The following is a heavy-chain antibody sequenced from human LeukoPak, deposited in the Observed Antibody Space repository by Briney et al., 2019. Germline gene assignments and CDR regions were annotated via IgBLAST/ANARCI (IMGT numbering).Heavy chain of an antibody. V-gene: IGHV3-7*01. D-gene: IGHD4-17*01. CDR3: ARGDYLAF. Sequence: GGSLRLSCAASGFTFSDYYMSWIRQVPGRGLEWVANIKQDGIEKNYVDSVKGRFTISRDNAKNSLFLQMNSLRAEDTAVYYCARGDYLAFWGQGTLVTVSP. J-gene: IGHJ4*02. CDR2: IKQDGIEK. CDR1: GFTFSDYY.